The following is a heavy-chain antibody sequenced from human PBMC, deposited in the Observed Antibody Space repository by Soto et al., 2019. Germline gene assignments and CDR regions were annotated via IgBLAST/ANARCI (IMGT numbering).Heavy chain of an antibody. V-gene: IGHV2-5*02. CDR3: AHRRRGFSYGHYFDY. CDR2: IYWDDAK. CDR1: GFSLSTSGVN. D-gene: IGHD5-18*01. J-gene: IGHJ4*02. Sequence: QITLKESGPTLVKPTQTLTLTCTFSGFSLSTSGVNVGWIRQPPGKALEWLALIYWDDAKRYSPSLKNRITITKDTSKNQVVLTMTNIDPVDTATYYCAHRRRGFSYGHYFDYWGQGTLVTVSS.